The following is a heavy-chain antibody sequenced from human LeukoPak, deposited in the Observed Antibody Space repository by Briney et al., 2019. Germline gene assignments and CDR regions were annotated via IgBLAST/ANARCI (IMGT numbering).Heavy chain of an antibody. CDR2: INHSGST. CDR3: AGSTYYYDSSGYPEDY. CDR1: GGSFSGYY. Sequence: SETLSLTCAVYGGSFSGYYWSWIRQPPGKGLEWIGEINHSGSTNYNPSLKSRVTIPVDTSKNQFSLKLSSVTAADTAVYYCAGSTYYYDSSGYPEDYWGQGTLVTVSS. V-gene: IGHV4-34*01. J-gene: IGHJ4*02. D-gene: IGHD3-22*01.